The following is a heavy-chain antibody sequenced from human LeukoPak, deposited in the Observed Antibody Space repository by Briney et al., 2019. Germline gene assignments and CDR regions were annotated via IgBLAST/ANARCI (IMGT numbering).Heavy chain of an antibody. CDR3: ARGLGSRSLDY. J-gene: IGHJ4*02. V-gene: IGHV4-34*01. D-gene: IGHD6-13*01. CDR1: GGTFSGYY. CDR2: INHSGST. Sequence: PSETLSLTCAVYGGTFSGYYWSWIRQPPGKGLEWIGEINHSGSTNYNPSLKSRVTISVDTSKNQFSLKLSSVTAADTAVYYCARGLGSRSLDYWGQGTLVTASS.